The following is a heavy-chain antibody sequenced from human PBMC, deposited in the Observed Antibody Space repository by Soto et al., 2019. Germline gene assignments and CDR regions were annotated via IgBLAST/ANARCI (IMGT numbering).Heavy chain of an antibody. CDR3: ARGSFYSGYDHYDY. Sequence: SETLSLTCAVSGGSISSGGYSWSWIRQPPGKGLEWIGNIYHSGSTYYNWSLKSRVTISVDTSKNQFSLKLSSVTAADTAVYYCARGSFYSGYDHYDYWGQGTLVTVSS. V-gene: IGHV4-30-2*01. CDR2: IYHSGST. J-gene: IGHJ4*02. CDR1: GGSISSGGYS. D-gene: IGHD5-12*01.